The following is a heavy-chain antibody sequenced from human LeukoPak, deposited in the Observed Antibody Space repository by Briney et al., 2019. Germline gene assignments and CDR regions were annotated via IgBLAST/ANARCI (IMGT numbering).Heavy chain of an antibody. CDR1: GGSISSGSYY. V-gene: IGHV4-39*07. CDR3: ATLTVGATWGGY. CDR2: IYYSGST. J-gene: IGHJ4*02. D-gene: IGHD1-26*01. Sequence: SETLSLTCTVSGGSISSGSYYWCWIRQPPGKGLEWIASIYYSGSTYYNPSLKSRVTISVDTSKNQFSLKLSSVTAADTAVYYCATLTVGATWGGYWGQGTLVTVSS.